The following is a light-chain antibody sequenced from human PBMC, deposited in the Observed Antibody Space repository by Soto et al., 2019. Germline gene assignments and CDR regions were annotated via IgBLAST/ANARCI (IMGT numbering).Light chain of an antibody. Sequence: QLVLTQSPSASASLGASVKLTCTLSSGHSSYAIAWHQQQPEKGPRYLMKLNSDGSHSKGDGIPDRFSGSSSGAERYLTISSLQSEDEADYYCQTCGTSLVVFGGGTKLTLL. CDR3: QTCGTSLVV. CDR1: SGHSSYA. J-gene: IGLJ2*01. CDR2: LNSDGSH. V-gene: IGLV4-69*01.